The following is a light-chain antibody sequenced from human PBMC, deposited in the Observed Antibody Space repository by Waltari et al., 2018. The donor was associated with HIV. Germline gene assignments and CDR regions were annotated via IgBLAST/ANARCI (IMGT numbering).Light chain of an antibody. CDR3: QQYETVPFT. CDR2: GAS. CDR1: SSSNIQTN. V-gene: IGKV4-1*01. J-gene: IGKJ3*01. Sequence: SSSNIQTNLAWYQHKVGQSPKLLIYGASTRATGVPERCSGGGSGTEFTLTIRGLQADDEAVYYCQQYETVPFTFGPGTTV.